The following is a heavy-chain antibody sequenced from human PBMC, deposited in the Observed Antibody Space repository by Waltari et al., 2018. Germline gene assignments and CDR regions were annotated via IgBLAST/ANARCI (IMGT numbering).Heavy chain of an antibody. J-gene: IGHJ4*02. CDR2: ISYDGSNK. Sequence: QVQLVESGGGVVQPGRSLRLSCAASGSTFSSYAMHWVRQAPGKGLEWVAVISYDGSNKYYADSVKGRFTISRDNSKNTLYLQMNSLRAEDTAVYYCARDGHAVTSAAFDYWGQRTLVTVSS. CDR3: ARDGHAVTSAAFDY. V-gene: IGHV3-30-3*01. CDR1: GSTFSSYA. D-gene: IGHD4-17*01.